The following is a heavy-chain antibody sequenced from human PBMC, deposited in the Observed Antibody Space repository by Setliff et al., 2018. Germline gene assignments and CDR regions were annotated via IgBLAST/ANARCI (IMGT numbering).Heavy chain of an antibody. J-gene: IGHJ4*02. CDR3: ARERMYYNFWSGYSDY. CDR1: GGSISSSIYY. D-gene: IGHD3-3*01. Sequence: SETLSLTCTVPGGSISSSIYYWGWIRQPPGKGLEWIGSIYYSGSTYYNPSLKSRVTISVDTSKNQFSLKLSSVTAADTAVYYCARERMYYNFWSGYSDYWGQGTLVTVSS. CDR2: IYYSGST. V-gene: IGHV4-39*07.